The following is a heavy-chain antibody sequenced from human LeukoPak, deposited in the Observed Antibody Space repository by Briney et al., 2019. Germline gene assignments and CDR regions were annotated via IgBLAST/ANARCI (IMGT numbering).Heavy chain of an antibody. CDR1: GSIFTSYW. J-gene: IGHJ4*02. CDR3: ARLPSVRGVDRYFDY. D-gene: IGHD3-10*01. V-gene: IGHV5-51*01. Sequence: KTGGSLQISCQGSGSIFTSYWIGWARKLRGKGLEGMGIIYPGDSDTRYSPSFQGQVTISVDKSISTAFLQWSSLKASDTAMYYCARLPSVRGVDRYFDYWGQGTLVTVSS. CDR2: IYPGDSDT.